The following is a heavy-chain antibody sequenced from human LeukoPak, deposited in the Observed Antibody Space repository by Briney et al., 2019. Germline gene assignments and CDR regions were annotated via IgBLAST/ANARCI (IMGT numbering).Heavy chain of an antibody. Sequence: PAETQGLTCTVSGGSISSYYWSWIRQPPGKGLEWIAYISYSGSTNNNPSLRSRVTISLDTSKNHFSLKLSSVTAADTAVYYCARQNSGYELGPFAYWGQGTLLPDSS. V-gene: IGHV4-59*08. CDR1: GGSISSYY. CDR2: ISYSGST. D-gene: IGHD5-12*01. J-gene: IGHJ4*02. CDR3: ARQNSGYELGPFAY.